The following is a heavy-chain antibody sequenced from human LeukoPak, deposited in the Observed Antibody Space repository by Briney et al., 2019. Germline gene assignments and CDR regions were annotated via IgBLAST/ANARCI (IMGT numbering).Heavy chain of an antibody. D-gene: IGHD5-18*01. J-gene: IGHJ4*02. Sequence: PSETLSLTCAVYGGSFSGYYWSWIRQPPGKGLEWIGEINHSGSTNYNPSLKSRVTISVDTSKNQFSLKLSSVTAADTAVYYCARARGLYSYGYWLFDYWGQGTLVTVSS. CDR1: GGSFSGYY. V-gene: IGHV4-34*01. CDR2: INHSGST. CDR3: ARARGLYSYGYWLFDY.